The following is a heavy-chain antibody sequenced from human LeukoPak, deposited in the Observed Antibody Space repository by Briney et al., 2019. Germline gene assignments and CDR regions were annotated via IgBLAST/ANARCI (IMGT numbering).Heavy chain of an antibody. D-gene: IGHD3-3*01. Sequence: ASVKVSCKASGYTFTSYYMHWVRQAPGQGLEWMGIINPSGGSTSYAQKFQGRVTMTRDTSTSTVYMELSSLRSEDTAVYYCARDRPITIFGVVAYYYGMDVWGQGTTVTVSS. CDR2: INPSGGST. V-gene: IGHV1-46*01. J-gene: IGHJ6*02. CDR1: GYTFTSYY. CDR3: ARDRPITIFGVVAYYYGMDV.